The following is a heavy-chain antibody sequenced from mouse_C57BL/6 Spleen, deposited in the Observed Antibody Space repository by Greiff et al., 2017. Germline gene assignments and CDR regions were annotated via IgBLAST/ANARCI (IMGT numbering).Heavy chain of an antibody. V-gene: IGHV1-19*01. J-gene: IGHJ2*01. Sequence: VQLQQSGPVLVKPGASVKMSCKASGYTFTDYYMNWVKQSHGKSLEWIGVINPYNGGTSYNQKFKGKATLTVDKSSSTAYMELNSLTSEDSAVYYCARGDGNYPYCFDYWGQGTTLTVSS. CDR2: INPYNGGT. CDR1: GYTFTDYY. D-gene: IGHD2-1*01. CDR3: ARGDGNYPYCFDY.